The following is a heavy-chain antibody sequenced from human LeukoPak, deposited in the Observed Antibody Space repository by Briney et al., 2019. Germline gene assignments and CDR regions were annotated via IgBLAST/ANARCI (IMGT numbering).Heavy chain of an antibody. J-gene: IGHJ4*02. CDR3: ARHQCSGGSCYPTEDY. V-gene: IGHV5-51*01. CDR1: GYSFTSYW. Sequence: GESLKISCKGSGYSFTSYWIGWVRQMPGKGLEWMGIIYPGDSDTRYSPSFQGQVTISADKSISTAYLQWSSLKASDTAMYYCARHQCSGGSCYPTEDYWGQETLVTVSS. D-gene: IGHD2-15*01. CDR2: IYPGDSDT.